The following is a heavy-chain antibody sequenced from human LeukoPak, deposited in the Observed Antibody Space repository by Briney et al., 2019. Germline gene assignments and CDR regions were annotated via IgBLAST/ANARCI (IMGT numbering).Heavy chain of an antibody. Sequence: GGSLRLSCAASDFSFITYAMSWVRQAPGKGLEWVSAISGSGGSTYYADSVKGRFTISRDNSKNTLYLQMNSLRAEDTAVYYCAKISAITFGGVIDAYYFDYWGQGTLVTVSS. CDR3: AKISAITFGGVIDAYYFDY. D-gene: IGHD3-16*02. CDR1: DFSFITYA. V-gene: IGHV3-23*01. CDR2: ISGSGGST. J-gene: IGHJ4*02.